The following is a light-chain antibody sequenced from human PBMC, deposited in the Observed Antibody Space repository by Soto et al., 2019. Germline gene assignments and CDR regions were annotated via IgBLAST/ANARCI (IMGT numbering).Light chain of an antibody. J-gene: IGLJ2*01. CDR1: SSNIESHS. CDR2: GNN. Sequence: QSVLTQPPSASGTPGQRVTISCSGSSSNIESHSVNWYQQLPGTAPKLLIYGNNQRPSGVPDRFSGSKSVTSASLAISGLQSDDEADYYCAAWDDSLHGLVFGGGTKLTVL. CDR3: AAWDDSLHGLV. V-gene: IGLV1-44*01.